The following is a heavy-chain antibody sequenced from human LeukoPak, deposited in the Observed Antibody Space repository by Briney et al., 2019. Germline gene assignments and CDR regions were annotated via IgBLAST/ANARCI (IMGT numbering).Heavy chain of an antibody. CDR2: IKQDGSEK. V-gene: IGHV3-7*01. J-gene: IGHJ3*02. Sequence: GGSLRLSCAASGFTFSSYWMSWVRQAPGKGLEWVANIKQDGSEKYYVDSVKGRFTISRDNAKNSLYLQMNSLRAADTAVYYCARARDSSWYDGGGAFDIWGQGTMVTVSS. D-gene: IGHD6-13*01. CDR1: GFTFSSYW. CDR3: ARARDSSWYDGGGAFDI.